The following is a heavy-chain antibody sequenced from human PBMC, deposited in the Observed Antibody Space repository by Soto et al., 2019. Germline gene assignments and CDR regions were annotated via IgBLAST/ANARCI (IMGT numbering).Heavy chain of an antibody. CDR1: GGTFSSYA. D-gene: IGHD4-17*01. J-gene: IGHJ6*02. CDR3: ARDGDYGDYYYYYYGMDV. CDR2: IIPIFGTA. V-gene: IGHV1-69*13. Sequence: ASVKVSCKASGGTFSSYAISWVRQAPGQGLEWMGGIIPIFGTANYAQKFRGRVTITADESTSTAYMELSSLRSEDTAVYYCARDGDYGDYYYYYYGMDVWGQGTTVTVSS.